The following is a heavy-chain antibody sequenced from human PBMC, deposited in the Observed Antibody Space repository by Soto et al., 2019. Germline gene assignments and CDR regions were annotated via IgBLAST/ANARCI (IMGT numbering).Heavy chain of an antibody. CDR2: ISSSSSYI. CDR3: VRVKGSKWLRYAFDI. D-gene: IGHD5-12*01. CDR1: GFTFSSYS. V-gene: IGHV3-21*01. J-gene: IGHJ3*02. Sequence: GGSLRLSCAASGFTFSSYSMNWVRQAPGKGLEWVSSISSSSSYIYYADSVKGRFTISRDNAKNSLYLQMNSLRAEDTAVYYCVRVKGSKWLRYAFDIWGQGTMVTVSS.